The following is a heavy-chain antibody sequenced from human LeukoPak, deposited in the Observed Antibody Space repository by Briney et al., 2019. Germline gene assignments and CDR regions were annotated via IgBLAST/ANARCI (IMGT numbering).Heavy chain of an antibody. J-gene: IGHJ5*02. CDR1: GFTIGNHG. V-gene: IGHV3-30*18. CDR3: AKDWGSSGWYNWFDP. D-gene: IGHD6-19*01. CDR2: ISHDGRAE. Sequence: GTSLRLSCAVSGFTIGNHGMHWVRQAAGKGLEWAAMISHDGRAEYYRDSVKGRLTISRDNSNNMLYLQMNSLRVEDTAVYYCAKDWGSSGWYNWFDPWGQGTLVTVSS.